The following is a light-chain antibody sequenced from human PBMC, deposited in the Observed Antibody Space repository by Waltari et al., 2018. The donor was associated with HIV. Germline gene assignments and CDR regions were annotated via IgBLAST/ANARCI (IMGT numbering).Light chain of an antibody. CDR2: EVS. J-gene: IGLJ3*02. Sequence: QSALTQPASVSGSPGQSITISCTGTSSDVGGYNYVSWYQQYPDKAPKLMIYEVSNRPSGASNLFSGSKSCNTASLTISGLQAEDEADYYCSSYTSSSTWVFGGGTKLTVL. V-gene: IGLV2-14*01. CDR1: SSDVGGYNY. CDR3: SSYTSSSTWV.